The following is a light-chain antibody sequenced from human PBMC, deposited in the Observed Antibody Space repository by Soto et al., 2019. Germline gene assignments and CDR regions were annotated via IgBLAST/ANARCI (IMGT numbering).Light chain of an antibody. V-gene: IGKV1-39*01. CDR1: QSISDY. CDR3: QQSHSAPFT. Sequence: DIQMTQSPFSLSASLGDRVTITCRASQSISDYLNWYQQKPGKGPKLLIFAASSLQVGVPSRFSGSGSGTDFTLTISSLQPEDFATYFFQQSHSAPFTFGRGTTVDIK. J-gene: IGKJ3*01. CDR2: AAS.